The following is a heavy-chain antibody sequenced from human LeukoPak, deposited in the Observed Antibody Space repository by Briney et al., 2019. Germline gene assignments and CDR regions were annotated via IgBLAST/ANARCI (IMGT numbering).Heavy chain of an antibody. D-gene: IGHD3-3*01. CDR2: ISYDGSNK. J-gene: IGHJ6*02. V-gene: IGHV3-30*04. Sequence: GGSLRLSCAASGFTFGSYAMHWVRQAPGKGLEWVAVISYDGSNKYYADSVKGRFTISRDNSKNTLYLQMNSLRAEDTAVYYCARAPYYDFWSGYYIYYYYGMDVWGQGTTVTVSS. CDR3: ARAPYYDFWSGYYIYYYYGMDV. CDR1: GFTFGSYA.